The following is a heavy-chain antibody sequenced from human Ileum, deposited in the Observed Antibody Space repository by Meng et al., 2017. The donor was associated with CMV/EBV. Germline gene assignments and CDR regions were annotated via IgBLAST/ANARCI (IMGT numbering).Heavy chain of an antibody. Sequence: EVQSLESGGHLVRPGGPLPLSCVASGFTFSTYAMTWVRQAPGKGLEWVSTSGTGADTYYADSVKGRFTISRDSSKNTLYLQMHSLRAEDTAIYYCVPYSPPLRYFEYWGPGTLVTVSS. CDR3: VPYSPPLRYFEY. CDR1: GFTFSTYA. J-gene: IGHJ4*02. CDR2: TSGTGADT. V-gene: IGHV3-23*01. D-gene: IGHD4-17*01.